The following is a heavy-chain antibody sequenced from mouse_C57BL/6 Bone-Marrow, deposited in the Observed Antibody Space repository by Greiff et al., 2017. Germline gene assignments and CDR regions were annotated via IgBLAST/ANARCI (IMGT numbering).Heavy chain of an antibody. CDR1: GFTFSNYW. Sequence: EVKVEESGGGLVQPGGSMKLSCVASGFTFSNYWMNWVRQSPEKGLEWVAQIRLKSDNYATHYAESVKGRFTISRDDSKSSVYLQMNNLRAEDTGIYYCTGRGYYAMDYWGQGTSVTVSS. J-gene: IGHJ4*01. CDR3: TGRGYYAMDY. CDR2: IRLKSDNYAT. V-gene: IGHV6-3*01.